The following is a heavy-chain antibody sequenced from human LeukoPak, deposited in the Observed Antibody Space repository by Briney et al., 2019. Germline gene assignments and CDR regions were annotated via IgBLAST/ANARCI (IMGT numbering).Heavy chain of an antibody. J-gene: IGHJ4*02. V-gene: IGHV3-23*01. CDR1: GFTFGSYA. CDR3: AKERYSYGYGFDY. Sequence: RPGGSLRLSCAASGFTFGSYAMSWVRQAPGKGLEWVSVISGSGGNTYYADSVKGRFTISRDNSKNTLFLQMNSLRAEDTAVYYCAKERYSYGYGFDYWGQGTLVTVSS. D-gene: IGHD5-18*01. CDR2: ISGSGGNT.